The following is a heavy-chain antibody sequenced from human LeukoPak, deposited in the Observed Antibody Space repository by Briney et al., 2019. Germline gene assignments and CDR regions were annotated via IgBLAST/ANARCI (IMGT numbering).Heavy chain of an antibody. D-gene: IGHD6-6*01. Sequence: RGSLRLSCAVSGFTFSTYLMTWLRQAPGKELEGVANIKLDGSEKYYVDSVKGRFTISRDNSKNSLYLQMNSLRAEDTAVYYCARDNVRLFDYWGRGTLVTVSS. J-gene: IGHJ4*02. CDR2: IKLDGSEK. CDR1: GFTFSTYL. V-gene: IGHV3-7*01. CDR3: ARDNVRLFDY.